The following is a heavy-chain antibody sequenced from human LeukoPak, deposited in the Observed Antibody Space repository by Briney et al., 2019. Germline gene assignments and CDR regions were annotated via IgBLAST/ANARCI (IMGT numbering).Heavy chain of an antibody. CDR1: GFTFSSYG. D-gene: IGHD4-17*01. V-gene: IGHV3-30*03. CDR2: ISYDGSNK. CDR3: ARGDYGDYAGPFDY. Sequence: GRSLRLSCAASGFTFSSYGMHWVRQAPGKGLEWVAVISYDGSNKYYADSVKGRFTISRDNAKNSLYLQMNGLRAEDTAVYYCARGDYGDYAGPFDYWGQGTLVTVSS. J-gene: IGHJ4*02.